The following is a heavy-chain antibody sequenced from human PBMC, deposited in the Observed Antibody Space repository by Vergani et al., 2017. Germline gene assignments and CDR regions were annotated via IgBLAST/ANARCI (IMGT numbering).Heavy chain of an antibody. Sequence: QVQLVQSGAEVKKPGSSVKLSCKASGGTFSSYAISWVRQAPGQGLEWMGGIIPIFGTANYAQKFQGRVTITADESTSTAYMELSSLRSEDTAVYYCARNDHFVWFPVSTTPGGYWGQGTLVTVSS. J-gene: IGHJ4*02. CDR2: IIPIFGTA. D-gene: IGHD3-9*01. CDR1: GGTFSSYA. CDR3: ARNDHFVWFPVSTTPGGY. V-gene: IGHV1-69*01.